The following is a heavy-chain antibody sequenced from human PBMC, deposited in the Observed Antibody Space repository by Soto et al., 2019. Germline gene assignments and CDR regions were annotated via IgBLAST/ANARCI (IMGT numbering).Heavy chain of an antibody. CDR3: ARDIVVVPASYYYYYGMDV. CDR1: GGTFSSYA. J-gene: IGHJ6*02. D-gene: IGHD2-2*01. Sequence: SVKVSCKASGGTFSSYAISWVRQAPGQGLEWMGGIIPIFGTANYAQKFQGRVTITADESTSTDYTELSSLRSEDTAVYYCARDIVVVPASYYYYYGMDVWGQGTTVTVSS. CDR2: IIPIFGTA. V-gene: IGHV1-69*13.